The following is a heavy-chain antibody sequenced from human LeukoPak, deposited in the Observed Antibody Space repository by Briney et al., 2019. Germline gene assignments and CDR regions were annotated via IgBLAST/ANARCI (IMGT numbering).Heavy chain of an antibody. CDR3: ARWSRRRGWFDP. CDR2: IYTSGST. D-gene: IGHD3-3*01. J-gene: IGHJ5*02. CDR1: GGSISSGSYY. Sequence: PSETLSLTCTVSGGSISSGSYYWSWIRQPAGKGLEWIGRIYTSGSTNYNPSLKSRVTISVDTSKNQFSLKLTSVTAADTAVYYCARWSRRRGWFDPWGQGTLVTVSS. V-gene: IGHV4-61*02.